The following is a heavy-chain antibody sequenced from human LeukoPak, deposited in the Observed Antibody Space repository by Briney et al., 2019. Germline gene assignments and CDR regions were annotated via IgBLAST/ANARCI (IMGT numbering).Heavy chain of an antibody. Sequence: GCSLRLSCAASGFTFSIDAMSWVRQAPGKGLEWVSTISGIGGSTYYADSVKGRFTISRDNSKNTLYLQMNSLRAEDTAVYYCAKSLTVPTPYYFDYWGQGTLVTVSS. CDR2: ISGIGGST. J-gene: IGHJ4*02. CDR1: GFTFSIDA. V-gene: IGHV3-23*01. D-gene: IGHD4-17*01. CDR3: AKSLTVPTPYYFDY.